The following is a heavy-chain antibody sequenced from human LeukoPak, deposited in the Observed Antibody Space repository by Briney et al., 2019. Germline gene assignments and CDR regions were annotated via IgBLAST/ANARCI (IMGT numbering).Heavy chain of an antibody. CDR3: ARVYYGSGSRKPHFDY. J-gene: IGHJ4*02. D-gene: IGHD3-10*01. Sequence: ASETLSLTCTVSGGSISSYYWSWIRQPPGKGLEWIGYIYYSGSTNYNPSLKSRVTISADTSKNQFSLKLSSVTAADTAVYYCARVYYGSGSRKPHFDYWGQGTLVTVSS. V-gene: IGHV4-59*01. CDR1: GGSISSYY. CDR2: IYYSGST.